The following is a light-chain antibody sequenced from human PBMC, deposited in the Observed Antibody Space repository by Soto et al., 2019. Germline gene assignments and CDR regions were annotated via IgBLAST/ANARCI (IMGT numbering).Light chain of an antibody. Sequence: EIVLTQSPGTLSLSPGEIATLSCRASQSVSSSYLAWYQQKPGQAPRLLIYGASSRATGIPDRFSGSGSGTDFTLTISRLEPEDFAVYYCQHYGNSATFGGGTKVDIK. J-gene: IGKJ4*01. V-gene: IGKV3-20*01. CDR3: QHYGNSAT. CDR1: QSVSSSY. CDR2: GAS.